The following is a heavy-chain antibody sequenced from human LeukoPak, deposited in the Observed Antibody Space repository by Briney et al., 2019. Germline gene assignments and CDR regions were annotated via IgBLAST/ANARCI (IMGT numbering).Heavy chain of an antibody. CDR2: INSDGSST. Sequence: GRSLRLSCAASGFTFSIYCVQWVRHAPGKGLVWVSHINSDGSSTSYADSVEDRFTISRHNAKNTLYLQMKRLRADHAAVYNCGRAGGYSRLAFDIWGPGTMVTVSS. D-gene: IGHD5-12*01. V-gene: IGHV3-74*01. J-gene: IGHJ3*02. CDR3: GRAGGYSRLAFDI. CDR1: GFTFSIYC.